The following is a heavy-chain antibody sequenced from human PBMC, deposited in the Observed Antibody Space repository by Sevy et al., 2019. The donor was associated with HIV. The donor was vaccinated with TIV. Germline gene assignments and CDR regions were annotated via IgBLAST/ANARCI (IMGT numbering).Heavy chain of an antibody. CDR3: ARAGGSWALRY. CDR2: ISGSGNTI. CDR1: GFIFSDYY. V-gene: IGHV3-11*01. D-gene: IGHD1-26*01. Sequence: GGSLRLSCAASGFIFSDYYMSWSRQAPGKGLEWVSYISGSGNTIYYTYSVKGRFTISRDNAKDSLYLQMNSLRAEDTAVNYCARAGGSWALRYWGQGSLVTVSS. J-gene: IGHJ4*02.